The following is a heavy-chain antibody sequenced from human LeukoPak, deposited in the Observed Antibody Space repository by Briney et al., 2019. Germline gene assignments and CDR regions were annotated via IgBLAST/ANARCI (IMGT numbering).Heavy chain of an antibody. CDR2: IYHSGST. CDR1: GYSISSGYY. Sequence: PSETLSLTCTVSGYSISSGYYWGWIRQPPGKGLEWIGSIYHSGSTNYNPSLKSRVTISVDTSKNQFSLKLSSVTAADTAVYYCARGEEWTDTPKIAAAGTSWFDPWGQGTLVTVSS. V-gene: IGHV4-38-2*02. D-gene: IGHD6-13*01. J-gene: IGHJ5*02. CDR3: ARGEEWTDTPKIAAAGTSWFDP.